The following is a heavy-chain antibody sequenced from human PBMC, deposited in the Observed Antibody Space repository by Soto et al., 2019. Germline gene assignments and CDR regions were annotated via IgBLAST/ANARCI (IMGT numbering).Heavy chain of an antibody. J-gene: IGHJ4*02. CDR1: GYTFTTYD. Sequence: QVQLVQSGAEVKQPGASVKVSCKPSGYTFTTYDINWVRQATGQGLEWMGWMNPNSGNTGYAQKFQGRVTMTRNTSISTAYMELNSLTSEDTAVYYCTRGEWELSYWGQGTLVTVSS. CDR2: MNPNSGNT. V-gene: IGHV1-8*01. CDR3: TRGEWELSY. D-gene: IGHD1-26*01.